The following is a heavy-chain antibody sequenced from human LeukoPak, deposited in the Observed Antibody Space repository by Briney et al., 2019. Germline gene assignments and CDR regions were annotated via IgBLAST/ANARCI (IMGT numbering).Heavy chain of an antibody. Sequence: GGSLRPSCAASGFTFSDYYMSWIRQAPGKWLEWVSYISSSGSTIYYADSVKGRFTISRDNAKNSLYLQMNSLRAEDTAVYYCARDNDYSNFNWFDPWGQGTLVTVSS. CDR2: ISSSGSTI. D-gene: IGHD4-11*01. CDR1: GFTFSDYY. CDR3: ARDNDYSNFNWFDP. J-gene: IGHJ5*02. V-gene: IGHV3-11*04.